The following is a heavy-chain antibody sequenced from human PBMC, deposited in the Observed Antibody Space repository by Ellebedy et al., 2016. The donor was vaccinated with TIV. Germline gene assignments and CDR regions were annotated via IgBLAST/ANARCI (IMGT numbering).Heavy chain of an antibody. D-gene: IGHD2-15*01. CDR1: GFPFSGYW. CDR3: TSGVAATLF. CDR2: IKQDGSEK. V-gene: IGHV3-7*02. Sequence: GESLKISCAASGFPFSGYWMNWVRQFPGKGLEWVANIKQDGSEKYYVDSVKGRFTISRDNAKNTVYLQMNSLRDEDTAIYYCTSGVAATLFWGQGTLVTVSS. J-gene: IGHJ4*02.